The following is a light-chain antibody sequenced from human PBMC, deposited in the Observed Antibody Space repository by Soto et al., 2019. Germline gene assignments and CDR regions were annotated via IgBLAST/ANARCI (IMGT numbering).Light chain of an antibody. Sequence: EIVMTQSPATLSVSPGERATLSCRASQSVSSNLAWYQQKPGQAPRLLIYGASTRATGIPDRVSGSGSGTEFTLTISRLEPEDFAVYYCQQYGSSITFGQGTRLEI. CDR3: QQYGSSIT. V-gene: IGKV3-15*01. CDR2: GAS. J-gene: IGKJ5*01. CDR1: QSVSSN.